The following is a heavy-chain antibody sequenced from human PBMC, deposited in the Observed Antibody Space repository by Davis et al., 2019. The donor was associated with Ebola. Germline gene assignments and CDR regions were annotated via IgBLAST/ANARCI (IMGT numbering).Heavy chain of an antibody. D-gene: IGHD1-20*01. J-gene: IGHJ4*02. V-gene: IGHV4-39*07. Sequence: PSETLSLTCTVSGGSISSSSYYWSWIRQPPGKGLEWIGEINHSGSTNYNPSLKSRVTISVDTSKNQFSLKLSSVTAADTAVYYCARGLGLTGRLDYWGQGTLVTVSS. CDR2: INHSGST. CDR1: GGSISSSSYY. CDR3: ARGLGLTGRLDY.